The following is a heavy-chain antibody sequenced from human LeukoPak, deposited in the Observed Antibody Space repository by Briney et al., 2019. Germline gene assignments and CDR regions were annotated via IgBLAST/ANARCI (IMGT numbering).Heavy chain of an antibody. D-gene: IGHD3-22*01. CDR2: INPNSGGT. V-gene: IGHV1-2*06. CDR1: GYTFTGYY. CDR3: ASVAYYDSSGYRDY. J-gene: IGHJ4*02. Sequence: GASVKVSCKASGYTFTGYYTHWVRQAPGQGLDWMGRINPNSGGTNYAQRFRGRVTMTRDTSISTAYMELRRLRSDDTAVYYCASVAYYDSSGYRDYWGQGTLVTVYS.